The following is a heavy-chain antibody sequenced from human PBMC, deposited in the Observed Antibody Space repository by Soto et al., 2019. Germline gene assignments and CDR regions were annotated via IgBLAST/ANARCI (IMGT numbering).Heavy chain of an antibody. D-gene: IGHD3-10*01. CDR3: ARNRAFGESYAFDI. V-gene: IGHV1-69*01. CDR1: GGTFSSYA. J-gene: IGHJ3*02. Sequence: QVQLVQSGAEVKKPGSSVKVSCKASGGTFSSYAISWVRQAPGQGLEWMGGIIPIFGTANYAQKFQGRVTITADETTSTAYMELSSVRSDDTAVYYCARNRAFGESYAFDIWGQGTMVTVSS. CDR2: IIPIFGTA.